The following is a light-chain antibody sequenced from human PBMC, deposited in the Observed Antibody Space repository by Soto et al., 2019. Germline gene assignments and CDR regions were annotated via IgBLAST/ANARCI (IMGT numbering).Light chain of an antibody. CDR3: QQLKTYPIT. Sequence: DIQMTQSPPSLSASVGDTITITCRASQSISTYLDWYQVTPGKAPKXLIYAASTLQSGVPSRFSGSGSGTDFTLTISSLQPEDFETYYGQQLKTYPITFGGGTKVDIK. CDR1: QSISTY. CDR2: AAS. J-gene: IGKJ4*01. V-gene: IGKV1-9*01.